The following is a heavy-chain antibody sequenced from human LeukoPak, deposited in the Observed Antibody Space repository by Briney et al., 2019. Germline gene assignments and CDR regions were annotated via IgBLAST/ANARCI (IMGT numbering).Heavy chain of an antibody. D-gene: IGHD3-22*01. J-gene: IGHJ4*02. CDR2: ISGSGGTT. Sequence: GGSLRLSCAASGFTFSSYAINWVRQAPGKGLEWVSGISGSGGTTYYADSVKGRFTISRDNSKNSLSLQVGSLRAEDTAVYYCAKTNGYYSDWGQGTLVTVSS. V-gene: IGHV3-23*01. CDR1: GFTFSSYA. CDR3: AKTNGYYSD.